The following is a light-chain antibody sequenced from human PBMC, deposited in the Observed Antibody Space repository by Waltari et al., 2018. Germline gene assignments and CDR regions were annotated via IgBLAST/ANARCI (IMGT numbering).Light chain of an antibody. Sequence: ELVLTQSPATLSLSPGERATLSCRASQSVINYLAWYQQKPGQAPRPLIYDAFKRATGIPDRFSGSGSGTDFTLTISSLEPEDFAVYYCQQRGNWPLTFGGGTKVEIK. CDR1: QSVINY. V-gene: IGKV3-11*01. CDR3: QQRGNWPLT. CDR2: DAF. J-gene: IGKJ4*01.